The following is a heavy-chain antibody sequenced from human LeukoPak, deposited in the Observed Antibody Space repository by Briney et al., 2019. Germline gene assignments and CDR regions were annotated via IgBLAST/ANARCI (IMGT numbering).Heavy chain of an antibody. V-gene: IGHV1-3*01. CDR3: ARGRFLEWLFDAFDI. D-gene: IGHD3-3*01. J-gene: IGHJ3*02. Sequence: KFQGRVTITRDTSASTAYMELSSLRSEDTAVYYCARGRFLEWLFDAFDIWGQGTMVTVSS.